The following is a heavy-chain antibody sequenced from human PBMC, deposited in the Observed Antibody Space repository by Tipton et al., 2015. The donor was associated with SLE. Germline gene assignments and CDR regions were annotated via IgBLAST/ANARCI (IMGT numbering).Heavy chain of an antibody. CDR2: IYYSGST. Sequence: TLSLTCTVSGGSIGSSSYYWGWIRQPPGKGLEWIGSIYYSGSTYYNPSLKSRVTMSVDTSKNQFSLNLGSVTAADTAVYYCARLGYYDSSAGCWGQGTLVTVSS. CDR1: GGSIGSSSYY. CDR3: ARLGYYDSSAGC. J-gene: IGHJ4*02. V-gene: IGHV4-39*01. D-gene: IGHD3-22*01.